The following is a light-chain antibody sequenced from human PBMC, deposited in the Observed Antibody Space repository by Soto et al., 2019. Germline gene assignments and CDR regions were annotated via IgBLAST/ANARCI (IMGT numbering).Light chain of an antibody. J-gene: IGLJ2*01. V-gene: IGLV2-14*01. CDR1: SSDVGGYNY. Sequence: QSALTQPASVSGSPGQSITISCTGTSSDVGGYNYVSWYQQHPGTAPKLMIYDVSNRPSGVSNRFSGSKSANTASLTISGLQAQDEADYYCISYTTSSTVLFGGGTKVTVL. CDR3: ISYTTSSTVL. CDR2: DVS.